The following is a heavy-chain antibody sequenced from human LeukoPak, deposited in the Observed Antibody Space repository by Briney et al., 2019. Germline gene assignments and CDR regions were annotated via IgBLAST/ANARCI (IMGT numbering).Heavy chain of an antibody. CDR2: IYYSGST. J-gene: IGHJ5*02. V-gene: IGHV4-59*08. CDR3: ARQILTGYYSWFDP. Sequence: SETLSLTCTVSGGSISSYYWSWIRQPPGKGLEGIGYIYYSGSTNYNPSLKSRVSISVDTSKNQFSLKLSSVTAADTAVYYCARQILTGYYSWFDPWGQGTLVTVSS. CDR1: GGSISSYY. D-gene: IGHD3-9*01.